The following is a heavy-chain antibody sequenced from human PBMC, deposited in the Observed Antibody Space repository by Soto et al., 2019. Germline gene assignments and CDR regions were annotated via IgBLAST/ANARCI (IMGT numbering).Heavy chain of an antibody. D-gene: IGHD3-22*01. CDR3: ARVHYYDSSGYTKPPFVDY. Sequence: SETLSLTCTVSGGSISSYYWSWIRQPAGKGLEWIGRIYTSGSTNYNPSLKSRVTMSVDTSKNQFSLKLSSVTAADTAVYYCARVHYYDSSGYTKPPFVDYWGQGTLVTVSS. V-gene: IGHV4-4*07. CDR1: GGSISSYY. J-gene: IGHJ4*02. CDR2: IYTSGST.